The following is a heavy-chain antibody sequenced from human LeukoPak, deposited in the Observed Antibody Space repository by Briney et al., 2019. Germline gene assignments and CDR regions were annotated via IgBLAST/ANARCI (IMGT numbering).Heavy chain of an antibody. D-gene: IGHD1-26*01. CDR1: GLTFSSFY. CDR2: IKQDGSEK. V-gene: IGHV3-7*04. J-gene: IGHJ4*02. CDR3: ARWSGSYAY. Sequence: GGSLRLSCAASGLTFSSFYMSWVRQAPGKGLEWVANIKQDGSEKYYVDSVRGRFTISRDNAQNSLYLQMTSLRVEDTAVYYCARWSGSYAYWGQGTLVTVSS.